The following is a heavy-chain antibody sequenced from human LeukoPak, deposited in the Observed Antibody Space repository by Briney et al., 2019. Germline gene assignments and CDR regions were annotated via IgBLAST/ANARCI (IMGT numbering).Heavy chain of an antibody. CDR1: GFTFSSYA. CDR2: INAGNGNT. D-gene: IGHD3-22*01. J-gene: IGHJ3*02. Sequence: GGSLRLSCSASGFTFSSYAMHWVRQAPGQRLEWMGWINAGNGNTKYSQKFQGRVTITRDTSASTAYMELSSLRSEDTAVYYCARDQAYYYDSSGYDAFDIWGQGTMVTVSS. CDR3: ARDQAYYYDSSGYDAFDI. V-gene: IGHV1-3*01.